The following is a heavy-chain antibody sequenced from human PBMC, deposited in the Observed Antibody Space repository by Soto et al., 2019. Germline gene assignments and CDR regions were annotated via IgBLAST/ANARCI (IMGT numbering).Heavy chain of an antibody. CDR3: AKERLSVAVAATGLDV. V-gene: IGHV3-30*18. Sequence: GGSLRLSCAASGFTFSSYGMHWVRQAPGKGLEWVAVISYDGSNKYYADSVKGRFTISRDNSKNTLYLQMNSLRAEDTAVYYCAKERLSVAVAATGLDVWGQGTTVTVSS. CDR1: GFTFSSYG. J-gene: IGHJ6*02. CDR2: ISYDGSNK. D-gene: IGHD2-15*01.